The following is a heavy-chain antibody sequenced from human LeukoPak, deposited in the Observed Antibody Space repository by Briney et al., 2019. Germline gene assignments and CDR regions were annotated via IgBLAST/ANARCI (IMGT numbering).Heavy chain of an antibody. CDR3: ARERGASDY. CDR2: INGGGGST. J-gene: IGHJ4*02. D-gene: IGHD3-16*01. V-gene: IGHV3-23*01. Sequence: GGSLRLSCATSRFTFSSYAMSWVRQAPGKGLEWVSAINGGGGSTYYADSVKGRFTVSRDNSKNTLYLQMNSLRAEDTAVYYCARERGASDYWGQGTLVTVSS. CDR1: RFTFSSYA.